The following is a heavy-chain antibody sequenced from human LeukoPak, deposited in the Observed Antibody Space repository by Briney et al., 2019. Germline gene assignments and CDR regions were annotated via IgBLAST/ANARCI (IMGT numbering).Heavy chain of an antibody. D-gene: IGHD3-10*01. CDR3: ARVGIYGSGSPTGWFDP. CDR1: GGSISSSSYY. CDR2: IYYSGST. Sequence: SETLSLTCTVSGGSISSSSYYWGWIRQPPGKGLEWIGSIYYSGSTYYNPSLKSRVTISVDTSKNQFSLKLSSVTAADTAVYYCARVGIYGSGSPTGWFDPWGQGTLVTVSS. V-gene: IGHV4-39*07. J-gene: IGHJ5*02.